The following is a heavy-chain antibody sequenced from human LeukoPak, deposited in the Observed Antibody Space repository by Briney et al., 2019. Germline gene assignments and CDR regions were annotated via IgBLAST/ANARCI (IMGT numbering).Heavy chain of an antibody. CDR3: ARGRDVLMVYALYSYFDY. V-gene: IGHV3-21*01. J-gene: IGHJ4*02. CDR2: ISSSSSYI. CDR1: GFTFNNYW. D-gene: IGHD2-8*01. Sequence: GGSLRLSCAASGFTFNNYWMSWVRQAPGKGLEWVSSISSSSSYIYYADSVKGRFTISRDNAKNSLYLQMNSLRAEDTAEYYCARGRDVLMVYALYSYFDYWGQGTLVTVSS.